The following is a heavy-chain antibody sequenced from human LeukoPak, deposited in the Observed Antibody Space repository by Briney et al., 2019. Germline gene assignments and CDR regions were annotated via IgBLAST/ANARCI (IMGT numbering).Heavy chain of an antibody. CDR3: ARDQGDGSGFRFDY. CDR1: GFSFSTYS. V-gene: IGHV3-48*02. D-gene: IGHD3-10*01. Sequence: GGSRRLSCVASGFSFSTYSMNWVRQAPGKGPEWVSYISSGSISIYYADSVRGRFTISRDNARDAMYLQMNSLRDEDTAVYYCARDQGDGSGFRFDYWGQGTRVTVSS. J-gene: IGHJ4*02. CDR2: ISSGSISI.